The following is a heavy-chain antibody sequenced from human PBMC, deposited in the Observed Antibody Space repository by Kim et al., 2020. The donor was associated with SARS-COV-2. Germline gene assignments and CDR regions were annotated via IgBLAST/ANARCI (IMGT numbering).Heavy chain of an antibody. CDR2: YYSGRA. V-gene: IGHV4-31*02. J-gene: IGHJ4*02. Sequence: YYSGRALYTPSLKSRVTISVDKSKNQFSLGLSSVTAADTAVYYCAKTLLNWGQGTLVAVSS. CDR3: AKTLLN.